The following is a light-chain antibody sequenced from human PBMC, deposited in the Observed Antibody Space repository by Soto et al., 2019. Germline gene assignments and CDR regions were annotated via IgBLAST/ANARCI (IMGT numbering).Light chain of an antibody. Sequence: QSVVTQPPSVSGAPGQRISISFTGSSSNIRAGYDVHWYQQLPGTDPKLPIYGNSNRPSGGPDRFSGSKSGTSASLAITGLQAEDEADYYCQSYDSSLSGYVFGTGTKVTVL. CDR1: SSNIRAGYD. J-gene: IGLJ1*01. V-gene: IGLV1-40*02. CDR3: QSYDSSLSGYV. CDR2: GNS.